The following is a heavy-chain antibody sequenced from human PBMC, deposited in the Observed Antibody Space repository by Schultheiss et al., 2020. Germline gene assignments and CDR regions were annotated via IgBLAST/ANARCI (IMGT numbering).Heavy chain of an antibody. CDR1: GGSFSGYY. J-gene: IGHJ4*02. D-gene: IGHD2/OR15-2a*01. Sequence: SETLSLTCAVYGGSFSGYYWSWIRQPPGKGLEWIGYIYYSGSTNYNPSLKSRVTISVDTSKNQFSLKLSSVTAADTAVYYCARDRGCKNFDYWGQGTLVTVSS. V-gene: IGHV4-34*01. CDR2: IYYSGST. CDR3: ARDRGCKNFDY.